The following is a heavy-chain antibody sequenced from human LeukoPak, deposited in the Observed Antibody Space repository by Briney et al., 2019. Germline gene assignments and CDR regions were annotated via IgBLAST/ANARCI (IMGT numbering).Heavy chain of an antibody. D-gene: IGHD1-26*01. Sequence: GGSLRLSCSASGFTLSHYWMTWVRQAPGKGLEWVASIKEDGSETSYVDSVKGRFTISRYNAKNSVYLQMNSLGGEDTAVYYCVRGGSYTFDPWGQGILVTVSS. V-gene: IGHV3-7*01. J-gene: IGHJ5*02. CDR2: IKEDGSET. CDR3: VRGGSYTFDP. CDR1: GFTLSHYW.